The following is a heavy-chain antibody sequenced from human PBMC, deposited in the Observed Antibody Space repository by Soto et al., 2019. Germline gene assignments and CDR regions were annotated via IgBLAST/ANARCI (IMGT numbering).Heavy chain of an antibody. V-gene: IGHV3-33*01. J-gene: IGHJ3*02. CDR2: IWYDGSNK. CDR1: GFTFSSYG. D-gene: IGHD4-17*01. Sequence: QVQLVESGGGVVQPGRSLRLSCAASGFTFSSYGMHWARQGPGKGLEWVAVIWYDGSNKVYADSVKGRFTISKDNSKNTLDLQMNSLRAEDTAVYYCARDLSGDYGALDTWGQGTMVTVSS. CDR3: ARDLSGDYGALDT.